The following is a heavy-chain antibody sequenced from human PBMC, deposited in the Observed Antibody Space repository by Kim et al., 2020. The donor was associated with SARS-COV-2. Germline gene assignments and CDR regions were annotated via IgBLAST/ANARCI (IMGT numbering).Heavy chain of an antibody. CDR2: IYTSGST. V-gene: IGHV4-61*02. CDR1: GGSISSGSYY. D-gene: IGHD4-17*01. CDR3: ARDYGDYGLDY. J-gene: IGHJ4*02. Sequence: SETLSLTCTVSGGSISSGSYYWSWIRQPAGKGLEWIGRIYTSGSTNYNPSLKSRVTISVDTSKNQFSLKLSSVTAADTAVYYCARDYGDYGLDYWGQGTLVTVSS.